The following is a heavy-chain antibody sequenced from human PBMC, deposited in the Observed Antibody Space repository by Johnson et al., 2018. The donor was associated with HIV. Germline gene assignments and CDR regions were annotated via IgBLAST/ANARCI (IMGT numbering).Heavy chain of an antibody. CDR3: ARDFVGGVPQGAFDI. V-gene: IGHV3-66*03. Sequence: VQLVESGGGLIQPGGSLRLSCVASGFTVSSNYMSWVRQAPGKGLEWVSVIYSGGSTYYADSVKGRFTISRDNSKNTLYLQMNSLRAEDTAVYYCARDFVGGVPQGAFDIWGQGTMVTVSS. CDR1: GFTVSSNY. CDR2: IYSGGST. D-gene: IGHD1-1*01. J-gene: IGHJ3*02.